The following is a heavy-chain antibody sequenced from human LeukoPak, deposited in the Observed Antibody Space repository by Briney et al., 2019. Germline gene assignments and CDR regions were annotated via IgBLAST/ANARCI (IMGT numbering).Heavy chain of an antibody. CDR1: GGSISSSNW. CDR3: ASHPIPSDYGPPY. J-gene: IGHJ4*02. CDR2: IYHSGST. Sequence: SETLSLTCAVSGGSISSSNWWSWVRQPPGKGLEWIGEIYHSGSTNYNPSLKSRVTISVDTSKNQFSLKLSSVTAADTAVYYCASHPIPSDYGPPYWGKGTLVTVSS. V-gene: IGHV4-4*02. D-gene: IGHD4-17*01.